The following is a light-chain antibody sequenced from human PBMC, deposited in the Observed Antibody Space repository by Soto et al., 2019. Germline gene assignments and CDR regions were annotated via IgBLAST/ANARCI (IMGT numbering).Light chain of an antibody. Sequence: EIVLTQSPATLSLSPGERATLSCRASQSVSSYFAWYQQKPGQAPRLLIYDAFNRATGIPARFSGSGSGTDCTLTLISLEPEDSAVYYCQQGGAFGPGTKVDIK. CDR2: DAF. CDR1: QSVSSY. CDR3: QQGGA. J-gene: IGKJ3*01. V-gene: IGKV3-11*01.